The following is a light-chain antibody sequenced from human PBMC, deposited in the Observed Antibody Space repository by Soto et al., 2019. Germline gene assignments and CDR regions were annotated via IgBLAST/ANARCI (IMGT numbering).Light chain of an antibody. CDR2: DAY. Sequence: EVVLTQSPVTLSLSPGERATLSCRASQSFRGLLAWYQQKPGQAPRLLIYDAYNRATGIPPRFSGSGSATDFTLTISSLEPEDSEVYYCQQRQLWHITFGQGTRPEI. J-gene: IGKJ5*01. V-gene: IGKV3-11*01. CDR3: QQRQLWHIT. CDR1: QSFRGL.